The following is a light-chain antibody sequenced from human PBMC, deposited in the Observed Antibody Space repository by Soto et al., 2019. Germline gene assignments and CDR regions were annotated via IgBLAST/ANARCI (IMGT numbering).Light chain of an antibody. V-gene: IGLV1-44*01. CDR3: AAWDDSLNGYYV. J-gene: IGLJ1*01. CDR2: SNN. CDR1: SSNIGSNT. Sequence: SVLTQPPSASGTPAQRVTISCSGSSSNIGSNTINWSQQFPGTAPKLLIYSNNQRPSGVPDRFSGSKSGTSASLAISGLQSEDEADYYCAAWDDSLNGYYVFGTGTKVTVL.